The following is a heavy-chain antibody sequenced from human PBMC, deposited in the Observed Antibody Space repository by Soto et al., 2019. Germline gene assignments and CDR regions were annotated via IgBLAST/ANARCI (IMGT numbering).Heavy chain of an antibody. V-gene: IGHV4-59*01. CDR3: AREDTRWFDP. CDR1: YVSITNYY. J-gene: IGHJ5*02. CDR2: VYYTGST. D-gene: IGHD5-18*01. Sequence: SETLSLTCTVSYVSITNYYWSWIRQPPGRGLEWLGYVYYTGSTSYNPSLKSRVAMSVDTSKKQISLKLTSVTAADTAVYYCAREDTRWFDPWGQGTLVTVSS.